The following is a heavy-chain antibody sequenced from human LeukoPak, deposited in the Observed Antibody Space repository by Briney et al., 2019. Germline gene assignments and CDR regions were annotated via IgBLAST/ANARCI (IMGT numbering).Heavy chain of an antibody. Sequence: PGGSLRLSCAASGFTFNTYAMTWVRQAPGKGLEWVSSISGNSAFIYYADSVRSQFTISRDNAKNSLYLQMSSLRAEDTAVYYCARGHTSGWSNFDCWGLGTLVTVSS. J-gene: IGHJ4*02. CDR2: ISGNSAFI. CDR1: GFTFNTYA. D-gene: IGHD6-19*01. CDR3: ARGHTSGWSNFDC. V-gene: IGHV3-21*01.